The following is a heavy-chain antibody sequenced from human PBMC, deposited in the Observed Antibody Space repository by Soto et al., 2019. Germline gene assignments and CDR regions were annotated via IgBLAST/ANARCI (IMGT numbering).Heavy chain of an antibody. Sequence: EVQLLESGGTLVQPGGSLRISCAASGFRFSRYSLTWVRQAPGKGLEGVSTIFGSGGSTYFADSVKGRFSISRDNSQDTLYLQMDSLSADDTALYYCAKDPFGDLSFYSDFWGQGTLVTVSS. D-gene: IGHD3-10*01. J-gene: IGHJ4*02. CDR3: AKDPFGDLSFYSDF. V-gene: IGHV3-23*01. CDR2: IFGSGGST. CDR1: GFRFSRYS.